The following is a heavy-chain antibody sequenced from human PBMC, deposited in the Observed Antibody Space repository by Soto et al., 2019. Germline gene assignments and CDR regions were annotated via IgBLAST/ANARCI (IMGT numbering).Heavy chain of an antibody. V-gene: IGHV3-33*01. J-gene: IGHJ6*02. CDR1: GFPFWHYG. D-gene: IGHD6-19*01. CDR2: IWSDGTKE. Sequence: QVQLVESGGGVVQPGRSLRLSCVGSGFPFWHYGMHWVRQAPGKGLEWVAVIWSDGTKESYADSVKGLFAISRDNSKDTLYLEMNSLSVADTAVYFCARDRNGGWFHMDVWGQGTTVSVSS. CDR3: ARDRNGGWFHMDV.